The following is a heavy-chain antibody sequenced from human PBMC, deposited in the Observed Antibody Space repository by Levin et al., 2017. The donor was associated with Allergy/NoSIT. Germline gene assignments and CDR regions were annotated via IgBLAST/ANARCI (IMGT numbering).Heavy chain of an antibody. Sequence: GGSLRLSCAASGFTFSSSGIHWVRQAPGKGLEWVALISIDGTYKFYAESVKGRFTISRDNSKSTLSLQMNSLRPEHTAAYYCAKELGTYDCWNGYRHYYYGMDVWGQGTTVTVSS. CDR3: AKELGTYDCWNGYRHYYYGMDV. CDR1: GFTFSSSG. D-gene: IGHD3-3*01. J-gene: IGHJ6*02. V-gene: IGHV3-30*18. CDR2: ISIDGTYK.